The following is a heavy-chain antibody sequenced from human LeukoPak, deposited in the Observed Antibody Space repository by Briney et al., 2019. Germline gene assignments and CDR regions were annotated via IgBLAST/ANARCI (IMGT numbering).Heavy chain of an antibody. D-gene: IGHD4-17*01. Sequence: ASVKVSCKASGYTFTSYYMHWVRQAPGQGLEWMGIINPSGGSTSYAQKFQGRVTMTRDTSTSTVYMELSSLRSEDTAVYYCAGDVAATTVTTSEGYYFDYWGQGTLVTVSS. J-gene: IGHJ4*02. CDR3: AGDVAATTVTTSEGYYFDY. CDR2: INPSGGST. V-gene: IGHV1-46*01. CDR1: GYTFTSYY.